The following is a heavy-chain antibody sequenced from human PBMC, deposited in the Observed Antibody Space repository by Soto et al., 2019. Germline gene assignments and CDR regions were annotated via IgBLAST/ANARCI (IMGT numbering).Heavy chain of an antibody. Sequence: SLRLSCSSSGFTFADYALSWFRQAPGRGLEWVGFIRSKTYGGTTEYAASVKGRFTISRDDSKSIAYLQMNSLKTEDTAVYYCSRLRSWKPYYFDYWGQGTLVTVSS. CDR2: IRSKTYGGTT. CDR1: GFTFADYA. D-gene: IGHD3-10*01. CDR3: SRLRSWKPYYFDY. V-gene: IGHV3-49*03. J-gene: IGHJ4*02.